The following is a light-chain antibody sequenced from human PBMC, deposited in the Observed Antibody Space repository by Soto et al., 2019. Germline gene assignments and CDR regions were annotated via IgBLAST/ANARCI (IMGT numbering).Light chain of an antibody. CDR1: QSISSW. J-gene: IGKJ1*01. CDR3: QQYNSYSGT. Sequence: DIQMTQSPSTLSASVGDRVTITCRASQSISSWLAWYQQKPGKAPKLLIYDASRLESGDPSRISGSGSGTEFTLTISSLKPDDFATYYCQQYNSYSGTFGPGTKVEIK. CDR2: DAS. V-gene: IGKV1-5*01.